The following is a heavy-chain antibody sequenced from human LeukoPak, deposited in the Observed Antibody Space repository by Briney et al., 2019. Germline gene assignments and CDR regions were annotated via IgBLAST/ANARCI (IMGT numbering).Heavy chain of an antibody. Sequence: SETLSLTCTVSGDSIDGHYWTWIRLPPGKGLEWIGYIFYSGNLNYNPSLKSRVTISLDTYKSQFSLRLTSVTAADTAMYHCARLTREDGIDVWGPGTTVTVSS. J-gene: IGHJ6*02. D-gene: IGHD2-2*01. V-gene: IGHV4-59*11. CDR1: GDSIDGHY. CDR2: IFYSGNL. CDR3: ARLTREDGIDV.